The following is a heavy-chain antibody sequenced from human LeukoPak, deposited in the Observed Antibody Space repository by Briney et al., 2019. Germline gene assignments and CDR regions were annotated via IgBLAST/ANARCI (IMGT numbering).Heavy chain of an antibody. CDR3: AETTPFFYDSSGVPGFYFDH. CDR1: GGSINRSSYY. V-gene: IGHV4-39*01. J-gene: IGHJ4*02. D-gene: IGHD3-22*01. Sequence: SETLSLNCTVSGGSINRSSYYWGWIRQPPGKGLEWIGSIYYSGSTYYNPSLKSRVTISVDTSKKQVSLKLNSVTAADTAVYYCAETTPFFYDSSGVPGFYFDHWGQGTLVTVSS. CDR2: IYYSGST.